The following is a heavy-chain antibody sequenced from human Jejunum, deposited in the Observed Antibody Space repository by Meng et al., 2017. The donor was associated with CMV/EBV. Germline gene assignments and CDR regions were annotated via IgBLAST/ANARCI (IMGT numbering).Heavy chain of an antibody. J-gene: IGHJ4*02. Sequence: SGFTLNTYGMHWVRQAPGKGLEWVAFIRYDGSDKKYGDSLKGRFTISRDNSKNTVYLQLNSLRTEDTAVYYCASADASSDSRRGWGQGTLVTVSS. D-gene: IGHD2-21*01. CDR1: GFTLNTYG. CDR3: ASADASSDSRRG. CDR2: IRYDGSDK. V-gene: IGHV3-30*02.